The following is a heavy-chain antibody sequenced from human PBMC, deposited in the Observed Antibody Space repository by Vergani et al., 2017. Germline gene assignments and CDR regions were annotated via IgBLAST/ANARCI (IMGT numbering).Heavy chain of an antibody. CDR1: GFTFSNFG. CDR3: ATKSCGTPGCQIGYFRE. J-gene: IGHJ1*01. CDR2: IGKDGINT. V-gene: IGHV3-30*02. Sequence: QVHLVESGGGVVQPGRSLRLSCAASGFTFSNFGMHWIRQAPGKGLEWLAYIGKDGINTRYRDAVKGRFTVSRDNSKDILYLQMDSLRSEDTAVYYCATKSCGTPGCQIGYFREWGQGTLVTVSS. D-gene: IGHD1-1*01.